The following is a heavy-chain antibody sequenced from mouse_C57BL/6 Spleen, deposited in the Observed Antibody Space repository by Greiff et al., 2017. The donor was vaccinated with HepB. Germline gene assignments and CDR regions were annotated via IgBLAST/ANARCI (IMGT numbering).Heavy chain of an antibody. V-gene: IGHV1-82*01. CDR2: IYPGDGDT. D-gene: IGHD2-3*01. CDR1: GYAFSSSW. Sequence: QVQLKQSGPELVKPGASVKISCKASGYAFSSSWMNWVKQRPGKGLEWIGRIYPGDGDTNYNGKFKGKATLTADKSSSTAYMQLSSLTSEDSAVYFCARGGLYDGYYEWYFDVWGTGTTVTVSS. J-gene: IGHJ1*03. CDR3: ARGGLYDGYYEWYFDV.